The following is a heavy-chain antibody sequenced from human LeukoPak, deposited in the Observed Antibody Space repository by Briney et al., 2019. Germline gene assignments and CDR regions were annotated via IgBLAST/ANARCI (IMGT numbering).Heavy chain of an antibody. CDR3: AREISSWYRTEGRFDP. V-gene: IGHV3-7*01. Sequence: GGSLRLSCAAYGFIFSNYWMSWVRQAPGKGLEWVANIKQDGSEKSYVDSVTGRFTISRDNAKNSLYLQMNSLRAEDTAVYYCAREISSWYRTEGRFDPWGQGTLVTVSS. CDR1: GFIFSNYW. CDR2: IKQDGSEK. D-gene: IGHD6-13*01. J-gene: IGHJ5*02.